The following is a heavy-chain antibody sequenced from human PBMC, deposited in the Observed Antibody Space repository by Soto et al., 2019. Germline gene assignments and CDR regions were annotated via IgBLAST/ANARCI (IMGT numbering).Heavy chain of an antibody. CDR1: GYTSMNYD. CDR2: MNPGSGKT. J-gene: IGHJ5*02. CDR3: ARMASSGTLNWFHP. Sequence: ASRKVSYEGRGYTSMNYDISWVRQATGQGLEWMGWMNPGSGKTGYANKFQGRVTMTRDASTSTAHLELSSLTSEDTAVYYCARMASSGTLNWFHPWGQGTLV. V-gene: IGHV1-8*01.